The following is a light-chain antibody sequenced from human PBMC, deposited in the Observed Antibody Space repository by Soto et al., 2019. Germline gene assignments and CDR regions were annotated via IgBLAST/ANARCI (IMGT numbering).Light chain of an antibody. J-gene: IGKJ2*01. CDR3: KQYHSDPYT. CDR1: QSVSSW. CDR2: QAS. V-gene: IGKV1-5*03. Sequence: DIHMTQSPSTLSSSVRERVTLTCRASQSVSSWLAWYQQKPGRAPRLLIYQASTVATAVPSRFSASGAGTDSTPPISGLQPDDLATYYGKQYHSDPYTFGQGTKLEI.